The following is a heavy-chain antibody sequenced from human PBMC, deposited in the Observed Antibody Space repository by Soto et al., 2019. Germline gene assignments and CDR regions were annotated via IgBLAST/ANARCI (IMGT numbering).Heavy chain of an antibody. CDR1: GFTFSSYA. CDR2: ISTNGGST. J-gene: IGHJ4*02. V-gene: IGHV3-64D*06. Sequence: GGSLRLSCSASGFTFSSYAMHWVRQAPGKGLEYVSSISTNGGSTHYADSVKGRFTISRDNSKNTQYLQMSSLRADDTAVYYCVKGEYYYDSSGYYPFDYRGQGTLVTVSS. CDR3: VKGEYYYDSSGYYPFDY. D-gene: IGHD3-22*01.